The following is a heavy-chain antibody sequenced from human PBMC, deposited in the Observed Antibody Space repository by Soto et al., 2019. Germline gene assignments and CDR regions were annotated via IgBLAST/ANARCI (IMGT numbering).Heavy chain of an antibody. CDR2: FYGGGTI. Sequence: QVRLQQWGAGLLKPSETLSLTCAVYGESLNYYYWSWIRQAPGKGLEWIGEFYGGGTINYNPSVKSRVTISVAKSKNQFSPMVTSVTAADTAVYYWARGQWADRFATWGQGTLVTVSS. CDR3: ARGQWADRFAT. D-gene: IGHD1-26*01. V-gene: IGHV4-34*02. CDR1: GESLNYYY. J-gene: IGHJ5*02.